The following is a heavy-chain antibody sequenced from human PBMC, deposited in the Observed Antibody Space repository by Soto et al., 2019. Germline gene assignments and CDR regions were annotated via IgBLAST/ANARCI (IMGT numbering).Heavy chain of an antibody. V-gene: IGHV3-15*01. J-gene: IGHJ4*02. CDR1: GFTFANAW. CDR2: VRSKADGGTT. CDR3: RRDWDYPVL. D-gene: IGHD1-7*01. Sequence: SLRLSCAASGFTFANAWMSWVRQAPGKGLEWVGRVRSKADGGTTDYAAPVKGRFTISRDDSENTLYLQMNSLKIDDTAVYYCRRDWDYPVLWGQGTLVTVSS.